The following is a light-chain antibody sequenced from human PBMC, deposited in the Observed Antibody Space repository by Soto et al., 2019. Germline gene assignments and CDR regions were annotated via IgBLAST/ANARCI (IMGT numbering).Light chain of an antibody. V-gene: IGLV2-8*01. CDR1: SSDVGGYNY. J-gene: IGLJ3*02. Sequence: QSALTQPHSASGSPGQTVTISCTGTSSDVGGYNYVSWYQQYPGRAPKLMIYEVTKRPSGVPDRFSGSKSGNTASLTVSGLQAEDEADYYCRSYAASNNFYFVFGGGTKLTVL. CDR2: EVT. CDR3: RSYAASNNFYFV.